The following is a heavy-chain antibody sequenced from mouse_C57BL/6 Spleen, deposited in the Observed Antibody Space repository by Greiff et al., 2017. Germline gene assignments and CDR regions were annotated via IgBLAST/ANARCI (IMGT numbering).Heavy chain of an antibody. V-gene: IGHV1-26*01. CDR1: GYTFTDYY. CDR2: INPNNGGT. D-gene: IGHD1-1*01. Sequence: EVQLQQSGPELVKPGASVKISCKASGYTFTDYYMNWVKQSHGKSLEWIGDINPNNGGTSYNQKFKGKATLTVDKSSSTAYMELRSLTSEDSAVYYCARITTVGYFDYWGQGTTLTVSS. J-gene: IGHJ2*01. CDR3: ARITTVGYFDY.